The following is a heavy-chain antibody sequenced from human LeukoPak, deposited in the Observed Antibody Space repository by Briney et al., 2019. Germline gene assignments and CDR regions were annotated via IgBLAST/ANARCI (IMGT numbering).Heavy chain of an antibody. CDR1: GYTFTSCD. J-gene: IGHJ6*02. CDR2: MNPNSGNT. CDR3: ARPGAGVTPAYYYYGMDV. V-gene: IGHV1-8*01. Sequence: ASVKVSCKASGYTFTSCDINWVRQATGQGLEWMGWMNPNSGNTGYAQKFQGRVTMTRNTSISTAYMELSSLRSEDTAVYYCARPGAGVTPAYYYYGMDVWGQGTAVTVSS. D-gene: IGHD5-18*01.